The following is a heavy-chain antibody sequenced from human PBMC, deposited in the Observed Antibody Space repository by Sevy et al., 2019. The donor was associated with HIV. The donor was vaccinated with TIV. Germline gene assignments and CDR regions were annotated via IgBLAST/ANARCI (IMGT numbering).Heavy chain of an antibody. CDR3: ASDREYYEDNSGYLDY. J-gene: IGHJ4*02. D-gene: IGHD3-22*01. V-gene: IGHV1-24*01. CDR1: GYTLSQLS. CDR2: FDPEDGET. Sequence: ASVKVSCKVSGYTLSQLSMHWVRQAPGKGLEWMGRFDPEDGETIFAQKFQGRVTMTEDTFTDTAYMELSSLRSEDTAVYYCASDREYYEDNSGYLDYWGQGTLVTASS.